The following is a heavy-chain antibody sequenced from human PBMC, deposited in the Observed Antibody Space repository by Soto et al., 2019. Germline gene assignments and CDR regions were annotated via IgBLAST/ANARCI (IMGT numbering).Heavy chain of an antibody. CDR1: GFTFTKFA. V-gene: IGHV3-23*01. CDR3: AKDRRIAVSHFDF. CDR2: ISGPGGST. Sequence: VSLRLSCAASGFTFTKFAMSWVRQAPWKGLEWVASISGPGGSTNYAESVKGRFTISRDNSNDTVSLQMNSLRVEDTALYFCAKDRRIAVSHFDFWGQGTLVTVSS. J-gene: IGHJ4*02. D-gene: IGHD6-19*01.